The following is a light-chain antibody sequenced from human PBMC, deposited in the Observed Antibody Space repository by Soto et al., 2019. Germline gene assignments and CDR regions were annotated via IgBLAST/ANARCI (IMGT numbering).Light chain of an antibody. CDR1: QGISNY. CDR2: AAS. Sequence: DIQMTQSPSSLSASVGDRVTITCRASQGISNYLAWYQQRPGKVPKLLIYAASTLQSDVPSRFSGSGSGTDFPLTISSLQPEDVAAYYFQNLDSAAFTCGPGTKVDIK. CDR3: QNLDSAAFT. V-gene: IGKV1-27*01. J-gene: IGKJ3*01.